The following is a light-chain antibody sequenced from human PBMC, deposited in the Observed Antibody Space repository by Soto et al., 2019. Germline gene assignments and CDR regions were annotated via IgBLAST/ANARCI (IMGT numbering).Light chain of an antibody. CDR1: QSVSSN. Sequence: EIVMTQSPATLSVSPGERATLSCRASQSVSSNLAWYQQRPGQAPRLLIYDASTRATGVPARFSGSGSGTEFILTISSLQSEDFAVYYCQQYKNWFTWTFGQGTKVEIK. CDR3: QQYKNWFTWT. V-gene: IGKV3-15*01. CDR2: DAS. J-gene: IGKJ1*01.